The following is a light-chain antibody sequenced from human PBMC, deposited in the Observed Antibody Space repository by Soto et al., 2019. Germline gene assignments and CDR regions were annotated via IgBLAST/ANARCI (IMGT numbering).Light chain of an antibody. Sequence: QSALTQPASVSGSPGQSITISCTGTSRDVGGYNYVSWYQQHPGKAPKLMIYDVTNRPSGVSDRFSGSKSGNTASLTISGLQAEDEADYYCSSDTSSSTWVFGGGTKLTVL. CDR3: SSDTSSSTWV. J-gene: IGLJ3*02. CDR2: DVT. V-gene: IGLV2-14*03. CDR1: SRDVGGYNY.